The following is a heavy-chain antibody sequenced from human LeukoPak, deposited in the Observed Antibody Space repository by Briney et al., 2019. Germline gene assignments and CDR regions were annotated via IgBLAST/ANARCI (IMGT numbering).Heavy chain of an antibody. J-gene: IGHJ4*02. Sequence: GGSLRLSCAASGFTFSSYGMSWVRQAPGKGLEWVSAISGSGGSTYYADSVKGLFTISRDNSKNTLYLQMNILRADDTAVYCCARGPSGYHNTGGQGTLVTVSS. V-gene: IGHV3-23*01. CDR2: ISGSGGST. CDR1: GFTFSSYG. D-gene: IGHD5-12*01. CDR3: ARGPSGYHNT.